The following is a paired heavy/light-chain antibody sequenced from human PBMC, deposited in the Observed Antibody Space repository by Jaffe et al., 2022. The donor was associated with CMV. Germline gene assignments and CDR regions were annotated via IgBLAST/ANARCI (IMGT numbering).Light chain of an antibody. J-gene: IGKJ1*01. CDR2: GAS. Sequence: EIVMTQSPATLSVSPGERATLSCRASQSVSSNLAWYQQKPGQAPRLLIYGASTRATGIPARFSGIGSGTEFTLTISFLQSEDFAVYYCQQYNNWWTFGQGTKVEIK. V-gene: IGKV3-15*01. CDR3: QQYNNWWT. CDR1: QSVSSN.
Heavy chain of an antibody. D-gene: IGHD3-22*01. CDR1: GYTFTDYY. Sequence: QVQLVQSGAEVKKPGASVKVSCKASGYTFTDYYMHWVRQAPGQGLEWMGWINPNSGGTNYAQKFQGRVTVTRDTSITTAYMELSRLRSDDTAVYYCATHYYDSSGYYYGYYAMDVWGQGTTVTVSS. CDR3: ATHYYDSSGYYYGYYAMDV. CDR2: INPNSGGT. J-gene: IGHJ6*02. V-gene: IGHV1-2*02.